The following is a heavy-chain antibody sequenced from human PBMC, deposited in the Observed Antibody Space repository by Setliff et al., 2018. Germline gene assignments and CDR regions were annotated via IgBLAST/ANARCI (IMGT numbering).Heavy chain of an antibody. CDR3: ARAPRYFDPTGSYFDY. D-gene: IGHD3-9*01. CDR2: IHHSGKA. Sequence: SETLSLTCAVSGFSISSGYYWGWIRQPPGKGLEWIVNIHHSGKAYYNPSLKSRVTMSVDTSKNHVSLKLSSVTAADTAVYYCARAPRYFDPTGSYFDYWGQGTLVTVSS. V-gene: IGHV4-38-2*01. J-gene: IGHJ4*02. CDR1: GFSISSGYY.